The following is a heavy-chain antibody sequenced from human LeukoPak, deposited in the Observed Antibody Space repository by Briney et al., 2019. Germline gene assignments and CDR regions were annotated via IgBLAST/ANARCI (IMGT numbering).Heavy chain of an antibody. Sequence: PSETLSLTCTVSGGSISSYYWSWIRQPPGKGLEWIGYIYYSGSTNYNPSLKSRVTISVDTSKNQFSLKLSSVTAADTAVYYCARDSYYYGLEGFDYWGQGTLVTVSS. CDR2: IYYSGST. CDR3: ARDSYYYGLEGFDY. J-gene: IGHJ4*02. CDR1: GGSISSYY. V-gene: IGHV4-59*01. D-gene: IGHD3-10*01.